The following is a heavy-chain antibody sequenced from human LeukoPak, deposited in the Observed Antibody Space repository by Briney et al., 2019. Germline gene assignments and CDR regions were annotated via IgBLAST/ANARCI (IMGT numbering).Heavy chain of an antibody. D-gene: IGHD3-10*01. CDR1: GFTFSSYS. V-gene: IGHV3-30*03. J-gene: IGHJ6*02. CDR3: ARDDVATMVRGTGMDV. CDR2: TSYDGGSQ. Sequence: GGSLRLSCAASGFTFSSYSMNWVRQAPGKGLEWVALTSYDGGSQYYADFVKGRFTISRDNSKNTLYLQMNSLRGEDTAVYYCARDDVATMVRGTGMDVWGQGTTVTVSS.